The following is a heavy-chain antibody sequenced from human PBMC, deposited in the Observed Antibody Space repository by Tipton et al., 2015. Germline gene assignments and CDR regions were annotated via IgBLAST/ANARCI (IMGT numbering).Heavy chain of an antibody. Sequence: TLSLTCNVSNYPLSSDHWWNWVRQSPGRGLEWIGEIWRTGTTNYNPSLKSRISMSIDTSKNLFSLNLNSVTAADTAVYYCARGYNMVNDAFSIWGPGKMVTVSS. CDR3: ARGYNMVNDAFSI. CDR2: IWRTGTT. J-gene: IGHJ3*02. D-gene: IGHD3-10*01. CDR1: NYPLSSDHW. V-gene: IGHV4-4*02.